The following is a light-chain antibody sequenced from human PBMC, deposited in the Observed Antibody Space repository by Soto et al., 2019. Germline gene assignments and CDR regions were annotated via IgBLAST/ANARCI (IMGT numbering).Light chain of an antibody. J-gene: IGLJ1*01. V-gene: IGLV2-8*01. CDR2: EVD. CDR3: SSYGGSNNYV. Sequence: QSVLTQPPSASGSPGQSVTISFTGTSGDVGGYNYVSWYQQHPGKAPKLMIYEVDKRPSGVPDRFSGSKSGNTASLTVSGLQAEDEADYYCSSYGGSNNYVFGTGTKVTVL. CDR1: SGDVGGYNY.